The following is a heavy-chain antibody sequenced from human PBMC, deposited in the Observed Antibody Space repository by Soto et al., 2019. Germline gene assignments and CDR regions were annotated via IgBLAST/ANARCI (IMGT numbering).Heavy chain of an antibody. CDR3: ARFRAGAAFES. Sequence: EASVKVSCKASGYTFTSDGITWVRQAPGQGLEWLGWINAHNGNTNYEQELQDRLTLTADTSTTTAYMELRNLRSDDTAVYYCARFRAGAAFESWGHGTLVTVSS. J-gene: IGHJ4*01. CDR2: INAHNGNT. D-gene: IGHD6-13*01. CDR1: GYTFTSDG. V-gene: IGHV1-18*01.